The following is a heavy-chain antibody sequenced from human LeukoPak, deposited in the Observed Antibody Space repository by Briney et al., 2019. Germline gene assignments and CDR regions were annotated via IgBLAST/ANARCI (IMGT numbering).Heavy chain of an antibody. D-gene: IGHD5-12*01. CDR3: ASLRYSVATGDYFDY. CDR1: GYTFTSYY. V-gene: IGHV1-46*01. J-gene: IGHJ4*02. CDR2: INPSGGST. Sequence: ASVKVSCKASGYTFTSYYMHWVRQAPGQGLEWMGIINPSGGSTSYAQKFQGRVTITTDESTSTAYMELSSLRSEDTAVYYCASLRYSVATGDYFDYWGQGTLVTVSS.